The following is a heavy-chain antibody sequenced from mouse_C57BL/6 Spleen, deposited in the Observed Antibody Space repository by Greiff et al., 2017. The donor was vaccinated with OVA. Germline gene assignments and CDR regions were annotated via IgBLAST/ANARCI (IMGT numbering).Heavy chain of an antibody. V-gene: IGHV5-4*01. CDR3: ARGALYGNYDYYAMDY. J-gene: IGHJ4*01. Sequence: EVQLVESGGGLVKPGGSLKLSCAASGFTFSSYAMSWVRQTPEKRLEWVATISDGGSYTYYPDNVKGRFTISRDNAKNNLYLQMSHLKSEDTAMYYCARGALYGNYDYYAMDYWGQGTSVTVSS. CDR2: ISDGGSYT. D-gene: IGHD2-1*01. CDR1: GFTFSSYA.